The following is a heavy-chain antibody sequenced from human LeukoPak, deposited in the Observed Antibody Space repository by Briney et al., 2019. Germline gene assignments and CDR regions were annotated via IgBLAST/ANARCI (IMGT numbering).Heavy chain of an antibody. CDR1: GGSISSSSYY. V-gene: IGHV4-39*07. J-gene: IGHJ4*02. CDR3: ARGPPNTAMVQVDY. Sequence: SETLPLTGTVSGGSISSSSYYWGWIRQPPGKGLEWIGSIYYSGSTYYNPSLKSRVTISVDTSKNQFSLKLSSVTAADTAVYYCARGPPNTAMVQVDYWGQGTLVTVSS. D-gene: IGHD5-18*01. CDR2: IYYSGST.